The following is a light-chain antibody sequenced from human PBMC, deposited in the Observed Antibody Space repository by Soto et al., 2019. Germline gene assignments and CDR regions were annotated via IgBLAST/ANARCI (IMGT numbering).Light chain of an antibody. CDR3: CSYAGSSTYVV. J-gene: IGLJ2*01. Sequence: QSALTQPACVSGSPGQSITISCAGTSSDVGSYNLVSWYQHHPGKAPKLMIYEGSKRPSGVSNRFSGSKSGNTASLTISGLQAEDEADYYCCSYAGSSTYVVFGGGTKLTV. CDR2: EGS. CDR1: SSDVGSYNL. V-gene: IGLV2-23*01.